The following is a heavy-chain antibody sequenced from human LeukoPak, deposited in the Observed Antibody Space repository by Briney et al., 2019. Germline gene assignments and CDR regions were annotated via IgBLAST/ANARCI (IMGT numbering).Heavy chain of an antibody. Sequence: PSETLSLTCAVYGGSFSGYYWSWIRQPPGKGLEWVANIKQDGSEKYYVDSVKGRFTISRDNAKNSLYLQMNSLRAEDTAVYYCARDLTIYYYYGMDVWGQGTTVTVSS. CDR3: ARDLTIYYYYGMDV. CDR1: GGSFSGYY. CDR2: IKQDGSEK. J-gene: IGHJ6*02. D-gene: IGHD3-3*01. V-gene: IGHV3-7*01.